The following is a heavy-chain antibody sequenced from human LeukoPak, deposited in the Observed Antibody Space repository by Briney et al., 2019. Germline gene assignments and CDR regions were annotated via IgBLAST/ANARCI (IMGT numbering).Heavy chain of an antibody. CDR2: IYYSGST. D-gene: IGHD6-13*01. CDR3: ARRVAAAGIDYFDY. J-gene: IGHJ4*02. CDR1: GGSISSYY. Sequence: SETLSLACTVSGGSISSYYWSWIRQPPGKGLEWIGYIYYSGSTNYNPSLKSRVTISVDTSKNQFSLKLSSVTAADTAVYYCARRVAAAGIDYFDYWGQGTLVTVSS. V-gene: IGHV4-59*08.